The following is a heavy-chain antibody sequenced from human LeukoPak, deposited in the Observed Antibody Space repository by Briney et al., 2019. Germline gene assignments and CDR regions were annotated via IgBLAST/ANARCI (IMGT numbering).Heavy chain of an antibody. D-gene: IGHD5-18*01. V-gene: IGHV4-34*01. CDR3: ARAVIPGYGVNY. CDR1: GGSFSGYY. J-gene: IGHJ4*02. Sequence: SETLSLTCAVYGGSFSGYYWSWIRQPPGKGLEWIGEINHSGSTNYNPSLKSRVTISVDTSKNQFSLKLSSVTAADTAVYYCARAVIPGYGVNYWGQGTLVTVSS. CDR2: INHSGST.